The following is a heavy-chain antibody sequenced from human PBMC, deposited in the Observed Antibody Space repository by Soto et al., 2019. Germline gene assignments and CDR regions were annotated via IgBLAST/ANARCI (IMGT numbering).Heavy chain of an antibody. CDR1: GFTFSSYG. J-gene: IGHJ6*02. CDR2: IWYDGSNR. V-gene: IGHV3-33*01. CDR3: ARNPTDSYGMDG. Sequence: GWSLRLSCAASGFTFSSYGMHWVRQAPGKGLEWVAVIWYDGSNRYYADSVEGRFTISRDNSKNTLYLQMNSLRAEDTAVYYFARNPTDSYGMDGWGQGTTVTVAS.